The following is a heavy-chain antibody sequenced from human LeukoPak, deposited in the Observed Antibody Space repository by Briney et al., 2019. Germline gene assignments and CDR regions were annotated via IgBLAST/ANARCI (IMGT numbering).Heavy chain of an antibody. Sequence: ASVKVSCKVSGYTLTELSMHWVRQAPGKGLEWMGGFDPEDGETIYAQKFQGRVAMTEDTSTDTAYMELSSLRSEDTAVYYCATNCGGDRHAFDIWGQGTMVTVSS. J-gene: IGHJ3*02. CDR3: ATNCGGDRHAFDI. D-gene: IGHD2-21*02. CDR2: FDPEDGET. V-gene: IGHV1-24*01. CDR1: GYTLTELS.